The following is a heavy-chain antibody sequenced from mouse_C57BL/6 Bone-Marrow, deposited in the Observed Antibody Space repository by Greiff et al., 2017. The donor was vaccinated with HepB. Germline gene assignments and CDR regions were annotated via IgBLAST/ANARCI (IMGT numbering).Heavy chain of an antibody. J-gene: IGHJ2*01. D-gene: IGHD2-2*01. CDR3: ARGLLWLRLRGFDY. V-gene: IGHV1-26*01. CDR2: INPNNGGT. CDR1: GYTFTDYY. Sequence: VQLQQSGPELVKPGASVKISCKASGYTFTDYYMNWVKQSHGKSLEWIGDINPNNGGTSYNQKFKGKATLTVDKSSCTAYMELRSLTSEDSAVYYCARGLLWLRLRGFDYWGQGTTLTVSS.